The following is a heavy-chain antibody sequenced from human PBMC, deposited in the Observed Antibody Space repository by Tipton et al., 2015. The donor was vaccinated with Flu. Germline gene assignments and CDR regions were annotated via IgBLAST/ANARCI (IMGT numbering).Heavy chain of an antibody. CDR1: GYSFANYW. D-gene: IGHD2-8*01. J-gene: IGHJ2*01. CDR2: IYPGDSNV. V-gene: IGHV5-51*01. CDR3: VRHPFCTDAVCPPGYWYFDL. Sequence: QLVQSGAEVKKPGESLKISCQGSGYSFANYWIGWVRQMSGKGLEWMGVIYPGDSNVRYSPSLQGQVTISADKSINTASLRWSSLKASDTAIYYCVRHPFCTDAVCPPGYWYFDLWGRGTLVTVSS.